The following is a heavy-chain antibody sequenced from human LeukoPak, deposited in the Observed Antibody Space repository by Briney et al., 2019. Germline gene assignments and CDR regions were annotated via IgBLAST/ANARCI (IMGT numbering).Heavy chain of an antibody. CDR1: GFTFSSYS. D-gene: IGHD6-13*01. CDR2: VSSSSSYI. V-gene: IGHV3-21*01. CDR3: ARVIAAAGTSN. Sequence: PGGSLRLSCAASGFTFSSYSMNWVRQAPGKGLEWVSSVSSSSSYIYYADSVKGRFTISRDNAKNSLYLQMNSLRAEDTAVYYCARVIAAAGTSNWGQGTLVTVSS. J-gene: IGHJ4*02.